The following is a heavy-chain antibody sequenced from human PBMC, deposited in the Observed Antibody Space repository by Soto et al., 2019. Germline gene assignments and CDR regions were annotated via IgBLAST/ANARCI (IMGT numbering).Heavy chain of an antibody. CDR2: IYPGDSDT. J-gene: IGHJ6*02. V-gene: IGHV5-51*01. CDR3: ARRKRGYSGYDAYYYYGMDV. D-gene: IGHD5-12*01. CDR1: GYSFTSYW. Sequence: GESLKTSCKGSGYSFTSYWIGWVRQMPGKGLEWMGIIYPGDSDTRYSPSFQGQVTISADKSISTAYLQWSSLKASDTAMYYCARRKRGYSGYDAYYYYGMDVWGQGTTVTVSS.